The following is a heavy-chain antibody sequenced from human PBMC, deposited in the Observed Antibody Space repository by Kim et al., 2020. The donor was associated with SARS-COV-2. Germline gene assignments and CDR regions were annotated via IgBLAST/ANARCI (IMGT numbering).Heavy chain of an antibody. V-gene: IGHV3-30*18. Sequence: GGSLRLSCAASGFTFSSYGMHWVRQAPGKGLEWVAVISYDGSNKYYADSVKGRFTISRDNSKNTLYLQMNSLRAEDTAVYYCAKDRNGDRYCSSTSCYRGGYYYYGMDVWGQGTTVTVSS. CDR1: GFTFSSYG. D-gene: IGHD2-2*02. CDR3: AKDRNGDRYCSSTSCYRGGYYYYGMDV. CDR2: ISYDGSNK. J-gene: IGHJ6*02.